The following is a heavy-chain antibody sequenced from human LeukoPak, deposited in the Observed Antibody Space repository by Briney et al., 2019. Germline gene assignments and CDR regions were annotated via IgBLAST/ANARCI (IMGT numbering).Heavy chain of an antibody. CDR2: SCTSGST. D-gene: IGHD1-26*01. V-gene: IGHV4-61*02. CDR3: ARGRGGTYYWYDP. Sequence: SETLSLTCTVSGGSINSDSYQWSWIRQPAGKGMEWIGRSCTSGSTNYNPSLKNRATISVDTSKNQFSLKLTSVTAADTAVYYCARGRGGTYYWYDPWGQGTLVTVSS. CDR1: GGSINSDSYQ. J-gene: IGHJ5*02.